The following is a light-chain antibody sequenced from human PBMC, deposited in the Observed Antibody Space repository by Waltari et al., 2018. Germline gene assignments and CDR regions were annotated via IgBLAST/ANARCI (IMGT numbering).Light chain of an antibody. V-gene: IGKV3-20*01. Sequence: EILFTQPPGSLPLSPGERATLSGRASQSVSSSHLAWYQQKPGKAPRLLIHGATRRATGISDRFSGSGSGTDFTLTISRLEPEDFAVYYCQQYGSSTSITFGQGTRLEIK. J-gene: IGKJ5*01. CDR3: QQYGSSTSIT. CDR2: GAT. CDR1: QSVSSSH.